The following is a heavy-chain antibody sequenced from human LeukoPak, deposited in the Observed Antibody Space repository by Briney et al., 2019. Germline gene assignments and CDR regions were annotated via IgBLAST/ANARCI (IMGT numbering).Heavy chain of an antibody. CDR2: IYSRGGT. V-gene: IGHV3-53*01. Sequence: PGGSLRLSCAASGLTVSSNFMSWVRQAPGKGLECVSVIYSRGGTYYADSVQGRFTISRDASKNTLFLQMNSLRADDTAVYYCARKTDSSGSGDYWGQGTLVTVSS. CDR3: ARKTDSSGSGDY. CDR1: GLTVSSNF. J-gene: IGHJ4*02. D-gene: IGHD3-22*01.